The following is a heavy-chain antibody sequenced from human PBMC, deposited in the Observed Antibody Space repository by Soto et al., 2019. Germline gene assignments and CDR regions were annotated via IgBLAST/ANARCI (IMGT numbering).Heavy chain of an antibody. CDR3: ARQVTMARGHYYGMDV. J-gene: IGHJ6*02. CDR2: IIPIFGTA. D-gene: IGHD3-10*01. CDR1: GGTFSSYA. Sequence: QMQLVQSGAEVKKPGSSVKVSCKASGGTFSSYAISWVRQAPGQGLEWMGGIIPIFGTANYAQKFQGRVTITADESTSTAYMELSSLRSQDTAVYYCARQVTMARGHYYGMDVWGQGTTVTVSS. V-gene: IGHV1-69*01.